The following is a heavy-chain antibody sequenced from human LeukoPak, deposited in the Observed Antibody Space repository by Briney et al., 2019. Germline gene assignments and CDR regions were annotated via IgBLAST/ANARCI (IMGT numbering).Heavy chain of an antibody. D-gene: IGHD1-26*01. CDR1: GGTFSSYA. CDR2: IIPIFGTA. V-gene: IGHV1-69*13. Sequence: ASVKVSCKASGGTFSSYAISWVRQAPGQGLEWMGGIIPIFGTANSAQKFQGRVTITADESTSTAYMELSSLRSEDTAVYYCARPSGSYLLLDAFDIWGQGTMVTVSS. J-gene: IGHJ3*02. CDR3: ARPSGSYLLLDAFDI.